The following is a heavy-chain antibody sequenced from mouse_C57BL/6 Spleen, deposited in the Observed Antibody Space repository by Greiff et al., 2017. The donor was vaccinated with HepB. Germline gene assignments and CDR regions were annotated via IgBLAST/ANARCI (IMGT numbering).Heavy chain of an antibody. CDR2: INYDGSST. D-gene: IGHD2-3*01. CDR3: ARESDDGYYGAMDY. V-gene: IGHV5-16*01. Sequence: EVKLVESEGGLVQPGSSMKLSCTASGFTFSDYYMAWVRPVPEKGLEWVANINYDGSSTYYLDSLKSRFIISRDNAKNILYLQMSSLKSEDTATYYCARESDDGYYGAMDYWGQGTSVTVAS. J-gene: IGHJ4*01. CDR1: GFTFSDYY.